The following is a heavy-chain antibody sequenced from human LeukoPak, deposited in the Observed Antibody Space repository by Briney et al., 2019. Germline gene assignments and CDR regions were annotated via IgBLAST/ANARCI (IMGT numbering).Heavy chain of an antibody. D-gene: IGHD1-14*01. CDR3: ARDLEGPRRAIETGYYYYGMDV. J-gene: IGHJ6*02. Sequence: GASVKVSCKASGGTFSSYAISWVRQAPGQGLEWMGRIIPILGIANYAQKFQGRVTITADKSTSTAYMELSSLRSEDTAVYYCARDLEGPRRAIETGYYYYGMDVWGQGTTVTVSS. CDR2: IIPILGIA. CDR1: GGTFSSYA. V-gene: IGHV1-69*04.